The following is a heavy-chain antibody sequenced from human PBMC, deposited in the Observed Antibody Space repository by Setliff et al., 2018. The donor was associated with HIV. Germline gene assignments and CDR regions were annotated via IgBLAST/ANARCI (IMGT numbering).Heavy chain of an antibody. CDR2: IHHTGHI. CDR1: GASFTDYH. J-gene: IGHJ4*02. D-gene: IGHD3-22*01. V-gene: IGHV4-34*01. Sequence: PSETLSLTCAFYGASFTDYHWNWIRQPPGKGLEWIGEIHHTGHINYNPSFQSRVTISVDTSKNQFSLKLKSVTAADTAVYYCFLFYDDRSGFYWDWGQGTLVTVSS. CDR3: FLFYDDRSGFYWD.